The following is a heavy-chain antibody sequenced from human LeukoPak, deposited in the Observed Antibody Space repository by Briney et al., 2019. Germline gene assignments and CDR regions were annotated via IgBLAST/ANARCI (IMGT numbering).Heavy chain of an antibody. D-gene: IGHD3-22*01. CDR2: ISSSSSYI. Sequence: GGSLRLSCAASGFTFSSYSMNWVRQAPGKGLEWVSSISSSSSYIYYADSVKGRFTISRDSAKNSLYLQMNSLRAEDTAVYYCARAAPTRTLIGSGADYWGQGIQVTVSS. V-gene: IGHV3-21*01. J-gene: IGHJ4*02. CDR3: ARAAPTRTLIGSGADY. CDR1: GFTFSSYS.